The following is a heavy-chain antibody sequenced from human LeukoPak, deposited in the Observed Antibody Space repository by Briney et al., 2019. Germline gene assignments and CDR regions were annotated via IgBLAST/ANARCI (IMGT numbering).Heavy chain of an antibody. Sequence: GALRLSCAASGFTFSSYEMNWVRQAPDKGLEWVAFIRYDGSRKYYADSVKGRFTISRDNSKNTLYVQMNSLRAEDTAMYYCAKVSLNMVNDAFDIWGQGTMVSVSS. CDR2: IRYDGSRK. J-gene: IGHJ3*02. V-gene: IGHV3-30*02. D-gene: IGHD4/OR15-4a*01. CDR3: AKVSLNMVNDAFDI. CDR1: GFTFSSYE.